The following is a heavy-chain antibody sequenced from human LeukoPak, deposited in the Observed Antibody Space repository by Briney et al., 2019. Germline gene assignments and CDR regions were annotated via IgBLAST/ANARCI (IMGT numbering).Heavy chain of an antibody. Sequence: SETLSLTCTVSGGSISSGSYYWSWIRQPAGKGLEWIGRIYTSGSTNYNPSLKSRVTISVDTSKNQFSLKLSSVTAADTAVYYCARDMNWGSEYYYYYMDVWGKGTTVTVSS. V-gene: IGHV4-61*02. CDR1: GGSISSGSYY. CDR2: IYTSGST. CDR3: ARDMNWGSEYYYYYMDV. J-gene: IGHJ6*03. D-gene: IGHD7-27*01.